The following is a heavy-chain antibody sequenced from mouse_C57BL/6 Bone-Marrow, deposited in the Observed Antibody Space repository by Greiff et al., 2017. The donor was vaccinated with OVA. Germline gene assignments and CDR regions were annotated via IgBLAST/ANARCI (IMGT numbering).Heavy chain of an antibody. V-gene: IGHV1-53*01. Sequence: VQLQQPGTELVKPGASVKLSCKASGYTFTSYWMHWVKQRPGQGLEWIGNINPSNGGTNYNEKFKSKATLTVDKSSSTAYMQLSRLTSEDSAVYYCARRHYYGGGYFDVWGTGTTVTVSS. CDR2: INPSNGGT. J-gene: IGHJ1*03. CDR3: ARRHYYGGGYFDV. CDR1: GYTFTSYW. D-gene: IGHD1-2*01.